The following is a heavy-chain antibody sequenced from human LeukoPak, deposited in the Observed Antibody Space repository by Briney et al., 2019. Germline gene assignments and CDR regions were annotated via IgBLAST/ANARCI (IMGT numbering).Heavy chain of an antibody. CDR1: GFTFSSYW. V-gene: IGHV3-7*01. D-gene: IGHD3-3*01. J-gene: IGHJ4*02. CDR3: ARVPDDFWSGYYGYFDY. Sequence: GGSLRLSCAASGFTFSSYWMSWVRQAPGKGPEWVANIKQDGSEKYYVDSVKGRFTISRDNAKNSLYLQMNSLRAEDTAVYYCARVPDDFWSGYYGYFDYWGQGTLVTVSS. CDR2: IKQDGSEK.